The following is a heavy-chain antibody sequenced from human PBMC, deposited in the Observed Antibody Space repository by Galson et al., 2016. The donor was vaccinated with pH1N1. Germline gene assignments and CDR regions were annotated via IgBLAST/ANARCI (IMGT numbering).Heavy chain of an antibody. CDR1: GFTFSYYI. V-gene: IGHV3-23*01. J-gene: IGHJ3*02. Sequence: SLRLSCAASGFTFSYYIMNWVRQAPGKGLEWVSALSANADITHYADSAKGRFTISRDNCKNTLYLQMNNLRTEDKAMYFCAKWGPAEGGFDSLGQGTMVTVSS. D-gene: IGHD2-2*01. CDR3: AKWGPAEGGFDS. CDR2: LSANADIT.